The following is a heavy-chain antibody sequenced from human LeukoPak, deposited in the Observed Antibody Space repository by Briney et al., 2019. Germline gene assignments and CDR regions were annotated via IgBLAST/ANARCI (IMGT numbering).Heavy chain of an antibody. CDR2: ISGSGDNT. V-gene: IGHV3-23*01. CDR3: AKVPHYDFWSGFYSYFDY. J-gene: IGHJ4*02. Sequence: PGGSLRLSCAASGFTFRTYGMSWVRQAPGKGLEWVSGISGSGDNTYYADPVKGRFTISRDNSKNTLFLQMNSLRAEDTAVYYCAKVPHYDFWSGFYSYFDYWGQGSLVTVSS. D-gene: IGHD3-3*01. CDR1: GFTFRTYG.